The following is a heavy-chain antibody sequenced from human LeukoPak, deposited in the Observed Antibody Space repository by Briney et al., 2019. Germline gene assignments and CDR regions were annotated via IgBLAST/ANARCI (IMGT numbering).Heavy chain of an antibody. V-gene: IGHV1-69*04. J-gene: IGHJ4*02. Sequence: SVKVSCKASGGTFSSCAISWVRQAPGQGLEWMGRIIPIFGIANYAQKFQGRVTITADKSTSTAYMELSSLRSEDTAVYYCAREPEGESFDYWGQGTLVTVSS. CDR1: GGTFSSCA. D-gene: IGHD3-16*01. CDR3: AREPEGESFDY. CDR2: IIPIFGIA.